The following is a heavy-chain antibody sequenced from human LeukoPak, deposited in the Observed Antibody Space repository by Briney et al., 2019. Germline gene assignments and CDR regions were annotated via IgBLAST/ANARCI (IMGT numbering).Heavy chain of an antibody. CDR1: GYTVISYW. CDR3: ATIAVAGRDSRY. D-gene: IGHD6-19*01. CDR2: IYPFDSHI. J-gene: IGHJ4*02. Sequence: GESLKISCKGSGYTVISYWIGWVCQMPGKGLEWMGIIYPFDSHIKYSPSFQGQITISADKSTNTAYLQWSSLKASDTAIYYCATIAVAGRDSRYWGQGTLVTVSS. V-gene: IGHV5-51*01.